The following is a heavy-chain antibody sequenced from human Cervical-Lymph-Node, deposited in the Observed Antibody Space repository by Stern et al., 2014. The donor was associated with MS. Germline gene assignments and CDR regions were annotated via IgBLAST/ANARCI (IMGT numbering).Heavy chain of an antibody. CDR2: IWYDGSIK. J-gene: IGHJ6*02. CDR1: GLTFSHYG. V-gene: IGHV3-33*01. CDR3: ARTEYSSAGYYYGLDV. D-gene: IGHD6-6*01. Sequence: VQLVESGGGVVQPGRSLRLSCAASGLTFSHYGMHWVRQAPGKGLEWAAVIWYDGSIKYYADSVKGRFAISRDNSKDTLYLQMNSLRAEDTAVYYCARTEYSSAGYYYGLDVWGQGTTVTVSS.